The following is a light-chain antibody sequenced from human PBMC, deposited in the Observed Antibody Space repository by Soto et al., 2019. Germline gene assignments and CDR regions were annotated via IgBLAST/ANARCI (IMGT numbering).Light chain of an antibody. CDR3: QQYDDLPSIT. Sequence: DIQMTQSPSSLSASIGDRVTITCQASQDIGNSLNWYQQLPGKPPKLLIYGATNLEAGVPLRFSGRGSGTHFTFTIASLEPEDIATYSCQQYDDLPSITFGQGTRLEI. CDR2: GAT. CDR1: QDIGNS. V-gene: IGKV1-33*01. J-gene: IGKJ5*01.